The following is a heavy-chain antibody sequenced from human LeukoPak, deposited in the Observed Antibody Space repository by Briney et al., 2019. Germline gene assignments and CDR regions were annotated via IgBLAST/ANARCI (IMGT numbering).Heavy chain of an antibody. CDR2: IYYSGST. J-gene: IGHJ3*02. CDR1: GDSISSYY. Sequence: SETLSLTCTVSGDSISSYYWSWIRQPPGKGLEWIGDIYYSGSTNYNPSLKSRVTISVDTSKNQFSLKLSSVTAADTAVYYCARANNEDFWSGYVIHDAFDIWGQGTMVTVSS. V-gene: IGHV4-59*01. CDR3: ARANNEDFWSGYVIHDAFDI. D-gene: IGHD3-3*01.